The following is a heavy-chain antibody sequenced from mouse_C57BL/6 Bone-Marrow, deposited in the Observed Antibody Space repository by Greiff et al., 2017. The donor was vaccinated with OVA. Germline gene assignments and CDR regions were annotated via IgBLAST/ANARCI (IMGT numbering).Heavy chain of an antibody. CDR3: ARCYDYDRYAMDY. J-gene: IGHJ4*01. Sequence: VQLQQSGAELMKPGASVKLSCKATGYTFTGYWLEWVKQRPGPGLEWIGRSLPGSGSTNYNEKLKGKAPFTAATSSKTAYMQLSSLTTEDSAIYYWARCYDYDRYAMDYWGQGTSVTVSS. D-gene: IGHD2-4*01. CDR2: SLPGSGST. CDR1: GYTFTGYW. V-gene: IGHV1-9*01.